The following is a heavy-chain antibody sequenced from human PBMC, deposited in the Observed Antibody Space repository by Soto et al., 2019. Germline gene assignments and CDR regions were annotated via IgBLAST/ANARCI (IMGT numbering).Heavy chain of an antibody. J-gene: IGHJ4*02. Sequence: SLRLSCSASGFTLNTHAMDWVRQAPGKGLEGVAVTWYEGRKEYYGDFVKGRFTISRDNSKNMMYVEMNSLRAEATAIYYCARTRRGRSHDIDYWGQGTLVTVSS. CDR2: TWYEGRKE. CDR3: ARTRRGRSHDIDY. CDR1: GFTLNTHA. V-gene: IGHV3-33*01. D-gene: IGHD1-1*01.